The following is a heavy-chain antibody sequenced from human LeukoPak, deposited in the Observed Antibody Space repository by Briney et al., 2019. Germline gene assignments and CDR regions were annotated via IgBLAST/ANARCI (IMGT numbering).Heavy chain of an antibody. CDR3: ATVVGEQVDAFDI. CDR1: GYTFTNYD. D-gene: IGHD2-15*01. Sequence: ASVKVSCKASGYTFTNYDINWVRQAPGQGLEWMGWMNPKNGNIGYAQKFQGRVTMTEDTSTDTAYMELSSLRSEDTAVYYCATVVGEQVDAFDIWGQGTMVTVSS. CDR2: MNPKNGNI. J-gene: IGHJ3*02. V-gene: IGHV1-8*01.